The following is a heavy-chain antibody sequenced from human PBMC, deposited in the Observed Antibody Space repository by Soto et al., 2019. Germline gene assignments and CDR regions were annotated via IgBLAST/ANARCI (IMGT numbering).Heavy chain of an antibody. D-gene: IGHD2-21*02. CDR2: ISDSGSDA. J-gene: IGHJ4*02. CDR3: ASDENGDSDFEY. V-gene: IGHV3-48*02. Sequence: EVQLVESGGGLLQAGGSLRLSCAASGFTFSSYGMNWVRQPPGKGLEWVSYISDSGSDAHYADFVKGRFTISRDNAKNSLYLQMNSLRDEDTAVYYCASDENGDSDFEYWCQGTLVTVSS. CDR1: GFTFSSYG.